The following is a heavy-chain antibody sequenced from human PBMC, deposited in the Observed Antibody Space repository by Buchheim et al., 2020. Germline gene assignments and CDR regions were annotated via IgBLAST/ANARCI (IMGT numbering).Heavy chain of an antibody. J-gene: IGHJ5*02. D-gene: IGHD1-20*01. CDR3: AKDITGTPGGSDP. CDR2: ISYDGSNK. V-gene: IGHV3-30*18. Sequence: QVQLVESGGGVVQPGRSLRLSCAASGFTFSSYGMHWVRQAPGKGLEWVAGISYDGSNKYYADSVKGRFTISRDNSKNTLYLQMNSLRAEDTAVYYCAKDITGTPGGSDPWGQGTL. CDR1: GFTFSSYG.